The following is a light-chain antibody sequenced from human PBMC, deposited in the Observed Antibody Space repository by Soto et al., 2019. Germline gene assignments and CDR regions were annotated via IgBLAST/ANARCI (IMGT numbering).Light chain of an antibody. CDR3: QQLSRYPLT. J-gene: IGKJ4*01. CDR2: SAS. V-gene: IGKV1-9*01. Sequence: DIQLTQSPSVLSASVGDTVTIICWASQALSNYLAWYQQKPGKAPDLLIYSASTLQSGVPSRFSGSGSETEFSLTIRALQPEDFATYYCQQLSRYPLTFGGGTKVDIK. CDR1: QALSNY.